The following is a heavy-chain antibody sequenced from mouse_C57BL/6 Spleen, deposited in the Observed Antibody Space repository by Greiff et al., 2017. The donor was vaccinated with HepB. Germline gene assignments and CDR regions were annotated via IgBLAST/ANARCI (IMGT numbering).Heavy chain of an antibody. J-gene: IGHJ2*01. CDR3: ARDYGSTYYFDY. V-gene: IGHV1-18*01. D-gene: IGHD1-1*01. CDR1: GYTFTDYN. CDR2: INPNNGGT. Sequence: VQLQQSGPELVKPGASVKIPCKASGYTFTDYNMDWVKQSHGKSLEWIGDINPNNGGTIYNQKFKGKATLTVDKSSSTADMELRSLTSEDTAVYYCARDYGSTYYFDYWGQGTTLTVSS.